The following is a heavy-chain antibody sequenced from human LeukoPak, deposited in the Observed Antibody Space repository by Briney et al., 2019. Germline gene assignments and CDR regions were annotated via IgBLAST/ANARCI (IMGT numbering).Heavy chain of an antibody. Sequence: NTSETLSLTCTVSGGSISSSSYYWGWIRQPPGKGLEWIGSIYYSGSTYYNPSLKSRGTISLDTSKNQFSLKLSSVTAADTAVYYCASHSISYGPYNWFDPWGQGTLVTVSS. CDR2: IYYSGST. CDR3: ASHSISYGPYNWFDP. D-gene: IGHD1-26*01. J-gene: IGHJ5*02. CDR1: GGSISSSSYY. V-gene: IGHV4-39*01.